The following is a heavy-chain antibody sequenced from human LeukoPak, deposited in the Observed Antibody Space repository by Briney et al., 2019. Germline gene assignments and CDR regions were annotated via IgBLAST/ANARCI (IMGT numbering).Heavy chain of an antibody. Sequence: PSETLSLTCTVSGGSISSYYWSWIRQPPGKGLEWIGYIYYSGSTNYNPSLKSRVTISVDTSKNQFSLKLSSVTAADTAVYYCAITPAGSGSHHYYYMDVWGKGTTVTVSS. CDR1: GGSISSYY. CDR3: AITPAGSGSHHYYYMDV. CDR2: IYYSGST. D-gene: IGHD3-10*01. J-gene: IGHJ6*03. V-gene: IGHV4-59*08.